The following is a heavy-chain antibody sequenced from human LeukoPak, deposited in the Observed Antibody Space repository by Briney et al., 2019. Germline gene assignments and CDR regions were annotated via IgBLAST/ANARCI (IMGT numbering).Heavy chain of an antibody. D-gene: IGHD6-13*01. CDR1: GFSISNGYY. CDR2: IYHSGST. J-gene: IGHJ6*03. CDR3: AREYSSSWYYYYYYYMDV. Sequence: SETLSLTCTVSGFSISNGYYWGWIRPPPGKGLEWIGSIYHSGSTYYNPSLKSRVTISVDTSKNQFSLKLSSVTAADTAVYYRAREYSSSWYYYYYYYMDVWGKGTTVTVSS. V-gene: IGHV4-38-2*02.